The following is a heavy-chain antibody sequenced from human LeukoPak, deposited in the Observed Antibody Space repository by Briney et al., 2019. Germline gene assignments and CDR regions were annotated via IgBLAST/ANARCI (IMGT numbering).Heavy chain of an antibody. D-gene: IGHD4-23*01. V-gene: IGHV3-23*01. CDR3: AKADSYGGNSQLFDF. CDR2: ISGSGGST. Sequence: KPGGSLRLSCAASGFTFSSYAMSWVRQAPGKGLEWVSAISGSGGSTYYADSVKGRFTISRDNSKNTLFLQMNSLAVEDTAVYYCAKADSYGGNSQLFDFWGQGTLVTVSS. CDR1: GFTFSSYA. J-gene: IGHJ4*02.